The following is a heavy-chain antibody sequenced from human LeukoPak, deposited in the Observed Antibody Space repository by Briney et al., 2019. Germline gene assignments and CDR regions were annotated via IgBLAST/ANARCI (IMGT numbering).Heavy chain of an antibody. D-gene: IGHD6-13*01. CDR2: MNPNSGNT. CDR1: GYTFTSYD. CDR3: ARGPYSSRGNWFDP. V-gene: IGHV1-8*01. J-gene: IGHJ5*02. Sequence: ASVTVSCKASGYTFTSYDINWVRQATGQGLEWMGWMNPNSGNTGYAQKFQGRVTMTRNTSISTAYMELSSLRSEDTAVYYCARGPYSSRGNWFDPWGQGTLVTVSS.